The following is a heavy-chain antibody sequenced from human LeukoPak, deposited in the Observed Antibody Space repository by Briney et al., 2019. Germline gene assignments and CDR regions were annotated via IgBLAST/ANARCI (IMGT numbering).Heavy chain of an antibody. CDR3: ARGAYCTSINCYGFDY. CDR2: VSHSGIT. V-gene: IGHV4-34*01. CDR1: GGSFTAFY. D-gene: IGHD2-2*01. J-gene: IGHJ4*02. Sequence: SETLSLTCNVSGGSFTAFYWNWIRQPPGKGLEWIGEVSHSGITSYNPSLKSRVTLSVDTSKNQFSLRLASVTAADTAVYYCARGAYCTSINCYGFDYWGQGTQDTASS.